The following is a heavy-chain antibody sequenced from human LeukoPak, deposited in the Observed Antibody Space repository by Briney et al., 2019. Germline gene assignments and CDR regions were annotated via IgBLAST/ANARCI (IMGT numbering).Heavy chain of an antibody. CDR1: VGSHRTYY. D-gene: IGHD3-10*01. CDR3: ATSYYYASGSLWNGMDV. J-gene: IGHJ6*04. Sequence: SETLSLTCTFSVGSHRTYYWRWIRQPPGKGLDWIGSIHSSGSTDDNPSLKSRVTISVDTSKNQFSLKLSSVTAADTAVYYCATSYYYASGSLWNGMDVWGKGTTVIVSS. V-gene: IGHV4-59*01. CDR2: IHSSGST.